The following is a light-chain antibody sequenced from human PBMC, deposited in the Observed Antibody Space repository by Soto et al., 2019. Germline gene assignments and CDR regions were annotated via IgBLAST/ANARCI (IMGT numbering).Light chain of an antibody. Sequence: DIQMTQSPSSLSASFGDRVTLTCRASQNIDTYLNWYQQKPGTAPKLLMYAASSLPSGVPSRYSGSGSGTDFTLTISTHQPKDFATYYCQHSHTTPYTFGQGTKLEI. CDR3: QHSHTTPYT. J-gene: IGKJ2*01. CDR1: QNIDTY. V-gene: IGKV1-39*01. CDR2: AAS.